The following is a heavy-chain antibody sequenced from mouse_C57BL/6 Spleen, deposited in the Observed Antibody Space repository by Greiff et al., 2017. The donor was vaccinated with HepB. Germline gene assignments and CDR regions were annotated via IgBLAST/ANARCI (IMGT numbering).Heavy chain of an antibody. V-gene: IGHV1-81*01. Sequence: QVQLQQSGAELARPGASVKLSCKASGYTFTSYGISWVKQRTGQGLEWIGEIYPRSGNTYYNEKFKGKATLTADKSSSTAYMELRSLTSEDSAVYFCARSSSFTTVVGAFDYWGQGTTLTVSS. CDR1: GYTFTSYG. D-gene: IGHD1-1*01. CDR3: ARSSSFTTVVGAFDY. CDR2: IYPRSGNT. J-gene: IGHJ2*01.